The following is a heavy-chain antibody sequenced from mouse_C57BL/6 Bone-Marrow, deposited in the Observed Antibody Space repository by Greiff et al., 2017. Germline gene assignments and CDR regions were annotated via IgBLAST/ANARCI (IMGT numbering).Heavy chain of an antibody. D-gene: IGHD1-1*01. Sequence: QVQLKQPGAELVKPGASVKLSCKASGYTFTSYWMHWVKQRPGQGLEWIGMIHPNSGSTNYNEKFKSKATLTVDKSSSTAYMQLSSLTSEDSAVYYCARPPAYYGSRGWFAYWGQGTLVTVSA. CDR3: ARPPAYYGSRGWFAY. J-gene: IGHJ3*01. CDR2: IHPNSGST. V-gene: IGHV1-64*01. CDR1: GYTFTSYW.